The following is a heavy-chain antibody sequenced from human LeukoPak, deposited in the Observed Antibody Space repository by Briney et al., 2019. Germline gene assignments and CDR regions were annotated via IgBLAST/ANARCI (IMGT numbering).Heavy chain of an antibody. D-gene: IGHD3-10*01. CDR2: IYYSGST. V-gene: IGHV4-59*01. J-gene: IGHJ4*02. CDR1: GGSFSGYY. Sequence: SETLSLTCAVYGGSFSGYYWSWIRQPPGKGLEWIGYIYYSGSTNYNPSLKSRVTISVDTSKNQFSLKLSSVTAADTAVYYCARVGRVVRGVKFFDYWGQGTLVTVSS. CDR3: ARVGRVVRGVKFFDY.